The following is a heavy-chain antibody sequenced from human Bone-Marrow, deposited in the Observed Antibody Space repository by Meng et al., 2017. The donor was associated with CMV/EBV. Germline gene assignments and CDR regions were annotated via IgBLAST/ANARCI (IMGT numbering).Heavy chain of an antibody. Sequence: GGSLRLSCAASGFTFSSYEMNWVRQAPGKGLEWVSYISSSGSTIYYADSVKGRFTISRDNAKNSLYLQMNSLRAEDTAVYYCARGGIKESLSYYYYGMDVWGQGPTVTVSS. CDR3: ARGGIKESLSYYYYGMDV. D-gene: IGHD3-10*01. CDR2: ISSSGSTI. J-gene: IGHJ6*01. CDR1: GFTFSSYE. V-gene: IGHV3-48*03.